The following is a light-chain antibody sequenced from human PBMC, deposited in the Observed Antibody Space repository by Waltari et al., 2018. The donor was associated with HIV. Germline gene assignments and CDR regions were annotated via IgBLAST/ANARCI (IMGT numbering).Light chain of an antibody. J-gene: IGKJ1*01. V-gene: IGKV3D-15*01. CDR2: GAV. Sequence: EVVMTQSPATLSVSPGERVTLSCRTSQNVSSDLAWFQQRPGQAPRLLIYGAVTRASGIPARISGSGSGTEFILTISRLQSEDVAVYYCQQYNNWPPWTFGQGTKV. CDR3: QQYNNWPPWT. CDR1: QNVSSD.